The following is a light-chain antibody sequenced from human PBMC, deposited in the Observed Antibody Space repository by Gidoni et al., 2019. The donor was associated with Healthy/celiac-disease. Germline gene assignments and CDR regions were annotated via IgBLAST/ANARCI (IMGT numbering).Light chain of an antibody. CDR1: ALPKQY. CDR2: KDS. Sequence: SYELTQPPSVSVSPGQTASITCSGDALPKQYAYLYQQKPGHAPVLLIYKDSERPSGIPERFSGSSSGTTVTLTISGVQAEDEADYYCQSADSSGTPNWVFGGGTKLTVL. CDR3: QSADSSGTPNWV. J-gene: IGLJ3*02. V-gene: IGLV3-25*03.